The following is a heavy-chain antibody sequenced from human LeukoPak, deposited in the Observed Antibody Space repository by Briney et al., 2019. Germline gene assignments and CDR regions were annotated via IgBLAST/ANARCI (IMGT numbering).Heavy chain of an antibody. J-gene: IGHJ6*02. V-gene: IGHV4-34*01. CDR1: GGSFSGYY. CDR3: ARGWKRPYSSGWYTTDYYYGMDV. Sequence: PSETLSLTCAVYGGSFSGYYWSWIRQPPGKGLEWIGEINHSGSTNHNPSLKSRVTISVDTSKNQFSLKLSSVTAADTAVYYCARGWKRPYSSGWYTTDYYYGMDVWGQGTTVTVSS. CDR2: INHSGST. D-gene: IGHD6-19*01.